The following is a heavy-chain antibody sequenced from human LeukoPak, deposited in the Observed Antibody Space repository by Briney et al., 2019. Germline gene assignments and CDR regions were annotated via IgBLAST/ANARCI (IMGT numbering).Heavy chain of an antibody. Sequence: SETLSLTCAVYGGSFSGYYWSWIRQPPGKGLEWIGEINHSGSTNYNPSLKSRVTISVDTSKNQFSLKLSSVTAADTAVYYCARGEHSSFDYWGQGTLVTVSS. CDR3: ARGEHSSFDY. D-gene: IGHD1-26*01. J-gene: IGHJ4*02. V-gene: IGHV4-34*01. CDR2: INHSGST. CDR1: GGSFSGYY.